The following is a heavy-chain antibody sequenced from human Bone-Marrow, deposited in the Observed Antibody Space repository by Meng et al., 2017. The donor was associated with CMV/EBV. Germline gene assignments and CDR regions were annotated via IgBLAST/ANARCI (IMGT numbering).Heavy chain of an antibody. CDR3: ARDLEYDYDSSGYSGFVY. D-gene: IGHD3-22*01. CDR2: IWYDGSNK. V-gene: IGHV3-33*01. J-gene: IGHJ4*02. CDR1: GFTFSSYG. Sequence: GESLKISCAASGFTFSSYGMHWVRQAPGKGLEWVAVIWYDGSNKYYADSVKGRFTISRDNSKNTLYLQMNSLRAEDTAVYYCARDLEYDYDSSGYSGFVYWGQGTLVTVSS.